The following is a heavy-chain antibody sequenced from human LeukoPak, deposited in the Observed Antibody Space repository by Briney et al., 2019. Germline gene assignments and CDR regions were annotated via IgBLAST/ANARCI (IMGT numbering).Heavy chain of an antibody. D-gene: IGHD4-17*01. CDR2: ISHDGSDE. CDR3: ANDYGANFDS. Sequence: GGSLRLSCAASGFTFINYGMHWVRQAPGKGLEWVAVISHDGSDECYADSVKGRFTISRDNSKSTLYLQMNSPRLEDTAVYYCANDYGANFDSWGQGTLVTVSS. CDR1: GFTFINYG. J-gene: IGHJ4*02. V-gene: IGHV3-30*18.